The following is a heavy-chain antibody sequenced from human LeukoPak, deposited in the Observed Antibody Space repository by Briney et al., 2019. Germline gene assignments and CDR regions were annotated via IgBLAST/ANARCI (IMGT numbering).Heavy chain of an antibody. CDR3: ARDGSRVAHRPELYFDY. Sequence: ASVKVSCKASGYTFTSYYMHWVLQAPGEGLEWMGIINPSGGGTSYAQKFQGRVTMTRDTSTSTVYMELSSLRSEDTAVYYCARDGSRVAHRPELYFDYCGQGTLVTVSS. D-gene: IGHD1-26*01. CDR1: GYTFTSYY. J-gene: IGHJ4*02. V-gene: IGHV1-46*01. CDR2: INPSGGGT.